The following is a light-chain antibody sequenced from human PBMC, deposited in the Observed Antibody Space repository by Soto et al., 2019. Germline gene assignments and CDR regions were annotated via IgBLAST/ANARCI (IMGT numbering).Light chain of an antibody. CDR3: GSWDSSLSAYV. Sequence: QSVMTQPTSVSAAPGQKVTISCSGSSSNIGGNSVSWYQQLPGTAPKLLIYDDNKRPSGIPDRFSGSKSGTSATLGITGFQTGDEADYYCGSWDSSLSAYVFGTGTKLTV. CDR1: SSNIGGNS. J-gene: IGLJ1*01. V-gene: IGLV1-51*01. CDR2: DDN.